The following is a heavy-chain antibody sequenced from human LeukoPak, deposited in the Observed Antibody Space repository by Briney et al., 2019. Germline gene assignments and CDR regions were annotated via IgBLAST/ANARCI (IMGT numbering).Heavy chain of an antibody. CDR1: GFTFSSYG. D-gene: IGHD5-12*01. V-gene: IGHV3-30*02. CDR3: ARDVVTIPFDY. CDR2: IQYDGSNK. Sequence: PGGSLRLSCAASGFTFSSYGMHWVRQAPGKGLEWVAFIQYDGSNKYYADSVKGRFTISRDNAKNSLYLQMNSLRAEDTAVYYCARDVVTIPFDYWGQGTLVTVSS. J-gene: IGHJ4*02.